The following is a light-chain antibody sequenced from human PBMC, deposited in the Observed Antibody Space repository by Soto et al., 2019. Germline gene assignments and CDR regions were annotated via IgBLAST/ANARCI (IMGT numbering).Light chain of an antibody. J-gene: IGKJ1*01. CDR1: QNINTY. Sequence: EIQMTQAPSSLSASVLYRVTITCLASQNINTYLIWYRQKLGEAPNLLIYGASSLQSGVSPRFSGSGSGTDFTLTISSLQPEDFATYYCQQSYSTPPWTFGQGTKVDIK. CDR3: QQSYSTPPWT. V-gene: IGKV1-39*01. CDR2: GAS.